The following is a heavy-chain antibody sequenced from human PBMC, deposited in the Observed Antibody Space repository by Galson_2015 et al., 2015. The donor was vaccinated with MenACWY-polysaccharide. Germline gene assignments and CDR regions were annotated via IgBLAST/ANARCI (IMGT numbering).Heavy chain of an antibody. D-gene: IGHD6-19*01. CDR3: ARDSSGGGWYSY. Sequence: QSGAEVKKPGASVQVSCKASGYTFTSYGISWVRQAPGQGLEWMGWISPHSGNTNYAQKFQGRFTMTTDTSTTTAYMELRSLRSDDTGVYYCARDSSGGGWYSYWGQGALVTVSS. CDR1: GYTFTSYG. V-gene: IGHV1-18*01. CDR2: ISPHSGNT. J-gene: IGHJ4*02.